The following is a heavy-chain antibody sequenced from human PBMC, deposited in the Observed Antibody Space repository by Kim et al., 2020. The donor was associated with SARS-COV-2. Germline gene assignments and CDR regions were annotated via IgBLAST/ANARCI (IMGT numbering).Heavy chain of an antibody. D-gene: IGHD5-18*01. V-gene: IGHV3-73*01. J-gene: IGHJ6*03. CDR3: TRNTGHRYSYGYVHYYYYMDV. CDR2: IRSKANSYAT. CDR1: GFTFSGSA. Sequence: GGSLRLSCAASGFTFSGSAMHWVRQASEKGLEWVGRIRSKANSYATAYAASVKGRFTISRDDSKNTAYLQMNSLKTEDTAVYYCTRNTGHRYSYGYVHYYYYMDVWGKGTTVTVSS.